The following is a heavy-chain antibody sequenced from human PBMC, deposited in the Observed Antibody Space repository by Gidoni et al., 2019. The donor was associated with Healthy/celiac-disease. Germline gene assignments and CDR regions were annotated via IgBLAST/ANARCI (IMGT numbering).Heavy chain of an antibody. D-gene: IGHD3-22*01. CDR2: IKQDGSEK. CDR3: ARSQDLVVVEYYFDY. V-gene: IGHV3-7*03. Sequence: EVQLVESGGGLVQPGGSLRLSCAASGFTFSSYWMSWVRQAPGKGLEWVANIKQDGSEKYYVDSVKGRFTISRDNAKNSLYLQMNSLRAEDTAVYYCARSQDLVVVEYYFDYWGQGTLVTVSS. CDR1: GFTFSSYW. J-gene: IGHJ4*02.